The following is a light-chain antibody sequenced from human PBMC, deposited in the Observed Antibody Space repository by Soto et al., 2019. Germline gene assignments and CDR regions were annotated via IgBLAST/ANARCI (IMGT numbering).Light chain of an antibody. CDR3: QQYGSSPPWT. Sequence: EIVLTQSPGTLSLSPGERATLSCRASQSVSSSYLAWYQQKPGQAPRLLIYDASNRATGIPDKFSGSGSGTDFTLTISGLEPEDFAVYYCQQYGSSPPWTFGQGTKVEIK. CDR1: QSVSSSY. J-gene: IGKJ1*01. V-gene: IGKV3-20*01. CDR2: DAS.